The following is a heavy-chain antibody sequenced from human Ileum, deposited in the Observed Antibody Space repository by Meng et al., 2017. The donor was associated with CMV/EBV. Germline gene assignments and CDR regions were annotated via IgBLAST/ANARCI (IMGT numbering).Heavy chain of an antibody. D-gene: IGHD1-26*01. CDR3: ARHRGGGSLFFQH. CDR2: IHYTGST. Sequence: LRLSCTVSADSISRGDYYWNWIRQVPGKGLEWIGYIHYTGSTYFSPSLTSRLAMSVDTSKNQFSLRLTSVTAADTAVYYCARHRGGGSLFFQHWGQGTLVTVSS. J-gene: IGHJ1*01. V-gene: IGHV4-30-4*08. CDR1: ADSISRGDYY.